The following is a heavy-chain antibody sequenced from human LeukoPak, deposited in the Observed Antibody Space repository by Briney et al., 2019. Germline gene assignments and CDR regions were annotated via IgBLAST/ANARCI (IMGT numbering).Heavy chain of an antibody. V-gene: IGHV1-2*02. CDR2: INPNSGGT. CDR1: GYTXTGYY. J-gene: IGHJ4*02. D-gene: IGHD3-22*01. CDR3: ARGDYYDSSGYYLDY. Sequence: ASVKVSCKASGYTXTGYYMHWVRQAPGQGLESMGWINPNSGGTNYAQKFQGRVTMTRDTSISTAYMELSRLRSDDTAVYYCARGDYYDSSGYYLDYWGQGTMVTVSS.